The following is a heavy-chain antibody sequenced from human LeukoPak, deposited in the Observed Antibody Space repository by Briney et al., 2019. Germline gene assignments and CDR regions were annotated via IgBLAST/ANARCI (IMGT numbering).Heavy chain of an antibody. J-gene: IGHJ4*02. CDR1: GFTFSDYY. CDR2: IRNSGSTI. CDR3: AKVSSSGVDY. Sequence: GGSLRLSCAASGFTFSDYYMSWIRQAPGKGLEWVSYIRNSGSTIYYADSVKGRFTISRDNSKNTLYLQMNSLRAEDTAVYYCAKVSSSGVDYWGQGTLVTVSS. V-gene: IGHV3-11*04. D-gene: IGHD6-19*01.